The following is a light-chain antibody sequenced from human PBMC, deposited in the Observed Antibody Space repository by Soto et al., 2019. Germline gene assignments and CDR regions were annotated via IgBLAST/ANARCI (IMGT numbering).Light chain of an antibody. CDR3: QQYCKSPLYS. CDR1: QTVSSRY. Sequence: EIVLTQSPGTLSLSPGERATLPCRSSQTVSSRYLAWYQQKPGQAPRLLIYGASSRATGIPDRFSGSGSGTEFTITISSLEAEDFSVYYCQQYCKSPLYSFGQVTKLEIK. CDR2: GAS. J-gene: IGKJ2*03. V-gene: IGKV3-20*01.